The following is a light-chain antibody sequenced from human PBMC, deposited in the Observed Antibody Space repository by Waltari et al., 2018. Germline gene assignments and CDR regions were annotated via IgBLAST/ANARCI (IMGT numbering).Light chain of an antibody. V-gene: IGKV1-5*03. CDR3: QQYNSYSLLT. CDR1: QSISNW. J-gene: IGKJ4*01. Sequence: DIPMTQSPSTLSASVGDRCTITCRASQSISNWLAWYQQKPGKPPKLLIYKASTLESGVPSRFSGSGSGTEFTLTISSLQPDDFATYYCQQYNSYSLLTFGGGTKVEIK. CDR2: KAS.